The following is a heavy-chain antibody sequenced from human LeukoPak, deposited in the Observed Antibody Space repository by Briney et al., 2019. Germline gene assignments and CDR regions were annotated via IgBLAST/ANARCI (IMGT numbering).Heavy chain of an antibody. CDR1: GYTFTGYY. CDR3: AIDSATSHAFDI. Sequence: ASVKVSCKASGYTFTGYYMHWVRQAPGQGLEWMGWINPNSGGTNYAQKFQGRVTMTRDTSISTAYMELSRLRSDDTAVYYCAIDSATSHAFDIWGQGTMVTVSS. D-gene: IGHD2-15*01. CDR2: INPNSGGT. V-gene: IGHV1-2*02. J-gene: IGHJ3*02.